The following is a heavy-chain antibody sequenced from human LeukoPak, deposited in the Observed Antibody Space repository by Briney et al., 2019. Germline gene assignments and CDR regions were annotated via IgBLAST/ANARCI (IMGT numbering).Heavy chain of an antibody. CDR1: GFTFITYG. D-gene: IGHD3-10*01. CDR3: AKDYGYYGSGSLLDY. Sequence: GGSLRLPCAASGFTFITYGMHWVRQVPGKGLEWVAFIRHDGANKYYTDPVKGRFTISRDNSKNTVYLQMSSLRAEDTAVYYCAKDYGYYGSGSLLDYWGQGTRVTVSS. J-gene: IGHJ4*02. V-gene: IGHV3-30*02. CDR2: IRHDGANK.